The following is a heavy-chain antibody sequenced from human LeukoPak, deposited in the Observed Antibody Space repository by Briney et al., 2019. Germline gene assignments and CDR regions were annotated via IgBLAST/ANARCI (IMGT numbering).Heavy chain of an antibody. V-gene: IGHV3-23*01. CDR2: ISGSGGST. J-gene: IGHJ5*02. D-gene: IGHD3-10*01. CDR1: GFTFSSYA. Sequence: GGSLRLSCAASGFTFSSYAMSWVRQAPGKGLEWVSAISGSGGSTYYADSVKGRFTISRDNSKNTLYLQMNSLRAEDTAVYYCAKDRIDSMVRGLHNWFDPWGQGTLVTVSS. CDR3: AKDRIDSMVRGLHNWFDP.